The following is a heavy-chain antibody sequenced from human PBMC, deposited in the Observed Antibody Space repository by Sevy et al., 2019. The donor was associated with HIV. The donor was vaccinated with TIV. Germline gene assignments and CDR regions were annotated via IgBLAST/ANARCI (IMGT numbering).Heavy chain of an antibody. V-gene: IGHV3-73*01. Sequence: GGSLRLSCAASGFTFSGSAMHWVRQASGKGLEWIGRIKNKGNNYATAYGASVKGRFTISRDDSKNTAYLQMNSLKTEDTVMYYCARHYIDCSGGSCSSDYFDYWGQGTLVTVSS. CDR3: ARHYIDCSGGSCSSDYFDY. CDR1: GFTFSGSA. D-gene: IGHD2-15*01. CDR2: IKNKGNNYAT. J-gene: IGHJ4*02.